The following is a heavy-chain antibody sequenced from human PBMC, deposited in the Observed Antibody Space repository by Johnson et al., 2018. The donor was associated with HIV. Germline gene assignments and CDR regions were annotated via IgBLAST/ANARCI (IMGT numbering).Heavy chain of an antibody. CDR3: AREALDAFDI. CDR2: IRYDGSNK. Sequence: QVLLVESGGGVVQPGGSLRLSCAASGFTFSSYGMHWVRQAPGKGLEWVAFIRYDGSNKYYVDSVKGRFTISRDNAKNSLYLQMNSLRAEDTAVYYCAREALDAFDIWGQGTMVTVSS. J-gene: IGHJ3*02. CDR1: GFTFSSYG. V-gene: IGHV3-30*02.